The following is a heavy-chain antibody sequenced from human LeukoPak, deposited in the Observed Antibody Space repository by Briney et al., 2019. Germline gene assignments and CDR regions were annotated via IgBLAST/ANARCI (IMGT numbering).Heavy chain of an antibody. V-gene: IGHV3-48*01. D-gene: IGHD1-26*01. J-gene: IGHJ4*02. CDR2: ISSSSSTI. Sequence: PGGSLRLSCAASGFSFSSSSMNWVRQAPGKGLEWVSYISSSSSTIYYADSVKGRFTISRDNAKNSLYLQMDSLRAEDTAVYDCAKVGTGMGATSFDYWGQGTLVTVSS. CDR1: GFSFSSSS. CDR3: AKVGTGMGATSFDY.